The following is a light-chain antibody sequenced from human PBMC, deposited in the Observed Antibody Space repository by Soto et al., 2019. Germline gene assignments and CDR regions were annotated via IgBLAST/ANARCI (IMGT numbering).Light chain of an antibody. Sequence: QSVLTQPASVSGSLGQTITISCTGTSSDVGIYNLVSWYQQHPGKAPTLMIYAVNKRPSGVSNRFSGSKSGNTASLTISGLQAEDEGDYYCRSYAGSRTLVFGGGTKLTVL. CDR1: SSDVGIYNL. J-gene: IGLJ2*01. V-gene: IGLV2-23*02. CDR3: RSYAGSRTLV. CDR2: AVN.